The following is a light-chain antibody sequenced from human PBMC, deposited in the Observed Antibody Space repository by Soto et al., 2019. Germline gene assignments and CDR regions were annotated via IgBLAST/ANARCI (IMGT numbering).Light chain of an antibody. J-gene: IGLJ3*02. CDR2: EVN. V-gene: IGLV2-14*01. CDR1: SSDVGGYNL. Sequence: QSALTQPPSASGSPGQSVTISYTGTSSDVGGYNLVSWYQQHPGKAPKLMIYEVNNRPSGVSNRFSGSKSGNTASLTISGLQAEDEADYFCCSYTTSSTVVFGGGTKLTVL. CDR3: CSYTTSSTVV.